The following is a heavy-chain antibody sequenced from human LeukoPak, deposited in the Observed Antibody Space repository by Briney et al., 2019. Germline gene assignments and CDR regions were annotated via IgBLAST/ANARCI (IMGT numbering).Heavy chain of an antibody. CDR2: INHSGST. CDR1: GGSFSGYY. CDR3: ARDRGAVAVFDY. J-gene: IGHJ4*02. Sequence: PSETLSLTCAVYGGSFSGYYWSWIRQPPGKGLEWIGEINHSGSTNYNPSLKSRVTISVDTSKNQFPLKLSSVTAADTAVYYCARDRGAVAVFDYWGQGTLVTVSS. V-gene: IGHV4-34*01. D-gene: IGHD6-19*01.